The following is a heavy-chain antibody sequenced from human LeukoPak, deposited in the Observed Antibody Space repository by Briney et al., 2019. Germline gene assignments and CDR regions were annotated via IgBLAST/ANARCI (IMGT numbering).Heavy chain of an antibody. Sequence: PSETLSLTCAVSGGSISSSNWWTWVRQPPGKGLEWIREIFHSGSSNYNPPLKSRVTISLDKSKNQFSLKLSSVTAADTAVYYCARAYGSGIASWGQGTRVIVSS. V-gene: IGHV4-4*02. D-gene: IGHD3-10*01. CDR1: GGSISSSNW. CDR2: IFHSGSS. CDR3: ARAYGSGIAS. J-gene: IGHJ5*02.